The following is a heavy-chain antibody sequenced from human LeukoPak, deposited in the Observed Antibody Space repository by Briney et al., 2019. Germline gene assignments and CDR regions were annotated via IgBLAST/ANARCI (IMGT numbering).Heavy chain of an antibody. J-gene: IGHJ6*04. V-gene: IGHV3-74*01. Sequence: GGSLRLSCAASGFAFSRDWMHWVRQAPGKGLAWVSHINSDGSSTSYADSVKGRFTISRDNAKNTLYLQMNSLRAEDTAVYYCARDRRYGMDVWGEGTTATVSS. CDR3: ARDRRYGMDV. CDR2: INSDGSST. CDR1: GFAFSRDW.